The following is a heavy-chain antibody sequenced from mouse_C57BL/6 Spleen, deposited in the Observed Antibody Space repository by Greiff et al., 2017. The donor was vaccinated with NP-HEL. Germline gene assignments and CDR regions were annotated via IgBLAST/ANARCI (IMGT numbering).Heavy chain of an antibody. CDR2: ILPGSGST. V-gene: IGHV1-9*01. CDR1: GYTFTGYW. D-gene: IGHD1-1*01. J-gene: IGHJ4*01. CDR3: ARSGTTVVGTYYAMDY. Sequence: QVQLKESGAELMKPGASVKLSCKATGYTFTGYWIEWVKQRPGHGLEWIGEILPGSGSTNYNEKFKGKATFTADTSSNTAYMQLSSLTTEDSAIYYCARSGTTVVGTYYAMDYWGQGTSVTVSS.